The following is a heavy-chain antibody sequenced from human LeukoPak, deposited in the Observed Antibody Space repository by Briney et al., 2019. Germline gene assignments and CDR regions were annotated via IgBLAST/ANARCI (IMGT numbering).Heavy chain of an antibody. Sequence: GGSLRLSCAASGFTFSSYSMNWVRQAPGKGLEWVSSISSSSSYIYSADSVKGRFTISRANAKNSLYLQMNSLRVEDTAVYYCAKFIRLGGWGQGAPVTVSS. CDR2: ISSSSSYI. CDR3: AKFIRLGG. CDR1: GFTFSSYS. V-gene: IGHV3-21*01. D-gene: IGHD3-10*01. J-gene: IGHJ4*02.